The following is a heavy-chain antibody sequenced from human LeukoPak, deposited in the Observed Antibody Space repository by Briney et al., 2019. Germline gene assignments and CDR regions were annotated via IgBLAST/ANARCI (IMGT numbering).Heavy chain of an antibody. CDR2: IYYSGST. Sequence: SETLSLTCTVSGGSISSSSYYWGWIRQPPGKGLEWIGSIYYSGSTYYNPSLKSRVTISVDTSKNQFSLKLSSVTAADTAVYYCARGASRLGYCSGGSCSDYYYYGMDVWGQGTTVTVSS. CDR1: GGSISSSSYY. J-gene: IGHJ6*02. V-gene: IGHV4-39*07. CDR3: ARGASRLGYCSGGSCSDYYYYGMDV. D-gene: IGHD2-15*01.